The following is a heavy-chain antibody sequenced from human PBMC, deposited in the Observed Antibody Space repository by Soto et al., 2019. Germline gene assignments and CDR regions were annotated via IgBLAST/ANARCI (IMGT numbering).Heavy chain of an antibody. CDR1: GGTFSSYA. CDR3: ASRQTYYYDSSGYLPLDY. V-gene: IGHV1-69*13. CDR2: IIPIFGTA. J-gene: IGHJ4*02. Sequence: SVKVSCKASGGTFSSYAISWVRQAPGQGLEWMGGIIPIFGTANYAQKFQGRVTITADESTSTAYMELSSLRSEDTAVYYCASRQTYYYDSSGYLPLDYWGQGTLVTVS. D-gene: IGHD3-22*01.